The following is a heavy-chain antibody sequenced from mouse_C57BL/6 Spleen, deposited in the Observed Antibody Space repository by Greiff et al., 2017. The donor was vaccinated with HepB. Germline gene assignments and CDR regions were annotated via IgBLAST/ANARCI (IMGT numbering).Heavy chain of an antibody. D-gene: IGHD1-1*01. CDR3: AGYRGGATVVAGGAMDY. CDR2: IRNKANGYTT. V-gene: IGHV7-3*01. Sequence: EVKLQESGGGLVQPGGSLSLSCAASGFTFTDYYMSWVRQPPGKALEWLGFIRNKANGYTTEYSASVKGRFTISRDNSQSILYLQMNALRAEDSATYYCAGYRGGATVVAGGAMDYWGQGTSVTVSS. CDR1: GFTFTDYY. J-gene: IGHJ4*01.